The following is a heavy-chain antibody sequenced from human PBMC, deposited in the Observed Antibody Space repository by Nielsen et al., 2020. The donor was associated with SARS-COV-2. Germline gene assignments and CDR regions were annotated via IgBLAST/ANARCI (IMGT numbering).Heavy chain of an antibody. V-gene: IGHV7-4-1*02. J-gene: IGHJ4*02. CDR2: INTNTGNP. D-gene: IGHD3-3*01. Sequence: WVRQAPGQGLEWMGWINTNTGNPTYAQGFTGRFVFSLDTSVSTAYLQISSLKAEDTAVYYCARGAFRYDFWSGYLFDYWGQGTLVTVSS. CDR3: ARGAFRYDFWSGYLFDY.